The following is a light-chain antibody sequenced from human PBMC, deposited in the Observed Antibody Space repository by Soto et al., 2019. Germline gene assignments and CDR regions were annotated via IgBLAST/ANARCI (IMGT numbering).Light chain of an antibody. J-gene: IGKJ5*01. CDR2: AAS. Sequence: DIQMTQSPSSLSASVGDRVTITCRASQSISSYLNWYQQKPGKAPKLLIYAASSLQSGVPSRFSGSGSGTDFTLTISSLQPEDFATYYCQQSYRTPPITFGQGTRLKIK. CDR3: QQSYRTPPIT. V-gene: IGKV1-39*01. CDR1: QSISSY.